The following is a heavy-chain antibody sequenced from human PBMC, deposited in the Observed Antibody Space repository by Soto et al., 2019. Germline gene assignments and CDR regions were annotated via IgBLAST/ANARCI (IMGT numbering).Heavy chain of an antibody. Sequence: GGSLRLSCAASGFTFSSYGMHWVRQAPGKGLEWVAVISYDGSNKYYADSVKGRFTISRDNSKNTLYLQMNSLRAEDTAVYYCAKARGPVVPAAKGRDYYYGMDVWGQGTTVTVSS. D-gene: IGHD2-2*01. CDR1: GFTFSSYG. CDR2: ISYDGSNK. J-gene: IGHJ6*02. V-gene: IGHV3-30*18. CDR3: AKARGPVVPAAKGRDYYYGMDV.